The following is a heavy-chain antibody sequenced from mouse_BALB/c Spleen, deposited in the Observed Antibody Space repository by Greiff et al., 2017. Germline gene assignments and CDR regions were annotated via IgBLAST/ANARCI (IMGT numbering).Heavy chain of an antibody. CDR3: ARDDYDDYAMDY. V-gene: IGHV5-4*02. Sequence: EVKLMESGGGLVKPGGSLKLSCAASGFTFSDYYMYWVRQTPEKRLEWVATISDGGSYTYYPDSVKGRFTISRDNAKNNLYLQMSSLKSEDTAMYYCARDDYDDYAMDYWGQGTSVTVSS. J-gene: IGHJ4*01. D-gene: IGHD2-4*01. CDR1: GFTFSDYY. CDR2: ISDGGSYT.